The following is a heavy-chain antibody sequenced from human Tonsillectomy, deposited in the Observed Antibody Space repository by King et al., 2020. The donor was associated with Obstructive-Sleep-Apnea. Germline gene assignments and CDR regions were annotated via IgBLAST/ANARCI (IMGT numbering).Heavy chain of an antibody. V-gene: IGHV3-30*04. Sequence: VQLVESGGGVVRPGRSLRLSCGASGLTFSTYAMHWVRQAPGKGLEWVAFISDDGTNKYYADSVKGRFTISRDNSKNTVSLQMNGLRTDDTAVYFRAREDNYGSGNYYKSFDSWGQGTLVTVSS. CDR1: GLTFSTYA. CDR2: ISDDGTNK. J-gene: IGHJ4*02. CDR3: AREDNYGSGNYYKSFDS. D-gene: IGHD3-10*01.